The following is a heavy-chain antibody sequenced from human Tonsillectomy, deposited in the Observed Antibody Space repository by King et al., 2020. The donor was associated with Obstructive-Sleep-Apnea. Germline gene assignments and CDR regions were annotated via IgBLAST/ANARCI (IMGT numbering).Heavy chain of an antibody. CDR3: ARDWGGLYWYFDL. V-gene: IGHV3-74*03. D-gene: IGHD7-27*01. J-gene: IGHJ2*01. Sequence: EVQLVESGGGLVQPGGSLRLSCAASGFTFSSFWMHWVRQVPGKGLLWVSRININGIITTYADSVEGRFAISRDNGKNTLYLQMNSLRPEDTAIYYCARDWGGLYWYFDLWGRGTLVSVSS. CDR2: ININGIIT. CDR1: GFTFSSFW.